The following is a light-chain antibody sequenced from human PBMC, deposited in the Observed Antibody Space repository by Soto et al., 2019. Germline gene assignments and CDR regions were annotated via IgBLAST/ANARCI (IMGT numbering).Light chain of an antibody. CDR1: SSDVGAFNL. J-gene: IGLJ1*01. Sequence: QSVLTQPASVSGSPGQSITISCTGTSSDVGAFNLVSWYQQHPGKAPKLLIFEVSKRPSGVSIRFSGSKSGNTASLTISGLQAEDEADYYCSSYSGASASSDSYVFATGTKVTVL. CDR2: EVS. V-gene: IGLV2-23*02. CDR3: SSYSGASASSDSYV.